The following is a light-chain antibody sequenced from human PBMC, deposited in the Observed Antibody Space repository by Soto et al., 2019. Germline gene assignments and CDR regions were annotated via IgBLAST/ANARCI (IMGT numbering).Light chain of an antibody. CDR2: DVY. J-gene: IGKJ4*01. V-gene: IGKV1-5*01. CDR1: QSLSSW. CDR3: QQYNSYSPLT. Sequence: DIHMIQSPSSLSASVVDRVNITCLAGQSLSSWLAWYQQKPGKAPKLLMFDVYSLESGVPSTFSGSRSGTEFTLTITSVQPDEYATYYCQQYNSYSPLTFGGGSKVDIK.